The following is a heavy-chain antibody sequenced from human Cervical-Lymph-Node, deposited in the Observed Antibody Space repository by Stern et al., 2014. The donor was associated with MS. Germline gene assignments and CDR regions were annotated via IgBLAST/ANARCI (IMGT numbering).Heavy chain of an antibody. J-gene: IGHJ6*02. D-gene: IGHD6-6*01. CDR2: IYPGDSDT. CDR3: ARPPPRRSSSDPNFGLDV. Sequence: EVQLVESGAEVKKPRDSLKISCKGSGYTFSKNWIAWVRQMPGKGLEWMGIIYPGDSDTRYSPSFQGQVPMSDDKSINTAHLQWNSLKAPDPAIYYCARPPPRRSSSDPNFGLDVWGQGTTVTVSS. CDR1: GYTFSKNW. V-gene: IGHV5-51*03.